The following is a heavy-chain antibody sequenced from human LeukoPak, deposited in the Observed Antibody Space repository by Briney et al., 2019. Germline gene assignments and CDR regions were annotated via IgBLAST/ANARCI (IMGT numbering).Heavy chain of an antibody. CDR3: ARIRGGGYSYGYPDY. D-gene: IGHD5-18*01. V-gene: IGHV3-48*03. CDR1: GFTFSSYE. Sequence: PGGSLRLSCAASGFTFSSYEMNWVRQAPGKGLEWVSYISSSGSTIYYADSVKGRFTISRDNAKNSLYLQMNSLRAEDTAVYYCARIRGGGYSYGYPDYWGQGTLVTVSS. J-gene: IGHJ4*02. CDR2: ISSSGSTI.